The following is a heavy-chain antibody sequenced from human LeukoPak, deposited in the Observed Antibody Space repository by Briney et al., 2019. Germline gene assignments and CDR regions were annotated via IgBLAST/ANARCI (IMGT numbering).Heavy chain of an antibody. V-gene: IGHV3-23*01. CDR3: AKGGRFGELLNDY. CDR2: ISGSGGST. Sequence: PGGSLRLSCAASGFTFSSYAMSWVRQAPGKGLEXXSAISGSGGSTYYADSVKGRFTISRDNSKNTLYLQMNSLRAEDTAVYYCAKGGRFGELLNDYWGQGTLVTVSS. CDR1: GFTFSSYA. J-gene: IGHJ4*02. D-gene: IGHD3-10*01.